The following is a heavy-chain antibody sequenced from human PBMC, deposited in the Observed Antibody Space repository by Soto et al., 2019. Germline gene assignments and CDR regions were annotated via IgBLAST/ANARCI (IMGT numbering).Heavy chain of an antibody. V-gene: IGHV3-23*01. CDR3: AKVLLTLYSGYDPFEY. CDR1: GFTFSSYA. CDR2: ISGSGGST. Sequence: GGSLRLSCAASGFTFSSYAMSWVRQAPGKGLEWVSAISGSGGSTYYADSVKGRFTISRDNSKNTLYLQMNSLRAEDTAVYYCAKVLLTLYSGYDPFEYWGQGILVTVSS. J-gene: IGHJ4*02. D-gene: IGHD5-12*01.